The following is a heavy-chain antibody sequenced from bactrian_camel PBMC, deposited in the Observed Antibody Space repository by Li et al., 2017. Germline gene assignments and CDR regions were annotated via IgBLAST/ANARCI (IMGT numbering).Heavy chain of an antibody. CDR3: AKDFSSSWALPDKR. V-gene: IGHV3S1*01. D-gene: IGHD6*01. J-gene: IGHJ4*01. CDR1: GFTFGSYY. CDR2: MNSGSTNT. Sequence: HVQLVESGGDLVQPGGSLRLSCAAPGFTFGSYYMSWVRQAPGKGLEWVAGMNSGSTNTYYEESVKDRFTISRDNAKNTLYLQLNSLKTEDTAMYYCAKDFSSSWALPDKRWGQGTQVTVS.